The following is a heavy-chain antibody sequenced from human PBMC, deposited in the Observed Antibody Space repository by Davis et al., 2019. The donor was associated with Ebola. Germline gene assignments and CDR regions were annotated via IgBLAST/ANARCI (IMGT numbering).Heavy chain of an antibody. V-gene: IGHV4-34*10. Sequence: SETLSLTCSVYGVSFSDSYYSWIRQPPGEGLEWIGEINHSGGTNYNPSLKSRLAMSVDTSKHHFSLTLSSVTAADTAVYYCARCTHRWLQPSNWFDPWGQGTLVTVSS. CDR3: ARCTHRWLQPSNWFDP. CDR1: GVSFSDSY. CDR2: INHSGGT. J-gene: IGHJ5*02. D-gene: IGHD5-24*01.